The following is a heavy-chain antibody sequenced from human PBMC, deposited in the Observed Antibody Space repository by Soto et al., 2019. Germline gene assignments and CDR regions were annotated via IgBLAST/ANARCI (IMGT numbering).Heavy chain of an antibody. D-gene: IGHD2-15*01. Sequence: ASVKVSCKASGYTFTSYDINWVRQATGQGLEWMGWMNPNSGNTGYAQKFQGRVTMTRNTSISTAYMDLQMNSLRVEDTAVYYCATGSCSGGRCWDYYSYGMDVWGQGTTVTVSS. J-gene: IGHJ6*02. CDR2: MNPNSGNT. CDR1: GYTFTSYD. CDR3: ATGSCSGGRCWDYYSYGMDV. V-gene: IGHV1-8*01.